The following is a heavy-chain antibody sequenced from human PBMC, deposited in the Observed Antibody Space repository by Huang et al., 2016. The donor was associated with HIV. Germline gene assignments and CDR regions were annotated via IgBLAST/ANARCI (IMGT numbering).Heavy chain of an antibody. V-gene: IGHV3-7*01. J-gene: IGHJ6*02. D-gene: IGHD1-7*01. CDR1: TFTFGAYW. CDR2: IKQDESEK. CDR3: ATKTAGMDI. Sequence: VESGGRSVQPGGSIKLSCVDSTFTFGAYWMSWFRQPPGKGLEWVANIKQDESEKYYVDSVKGRFNISRDNARKVLFLEMDDLRVEDTAIYFCATKTAGMDIWGQGTTVTVSS.